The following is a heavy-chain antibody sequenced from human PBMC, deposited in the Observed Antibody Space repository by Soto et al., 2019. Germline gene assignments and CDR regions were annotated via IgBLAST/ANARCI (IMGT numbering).Heavy chain of an antibody. J-gene: IGHJ6*02. CDR2: INPNSGGT. D-gene: IGHD6-19*01. CDR1: GYTFTGYY. V-gene: IGHV1-2*02. Sequence: ASVKVSCKASGYTFTGYYMHWVRQAPGQGLEWMGWINPNSGGTNYAQKFQGRVTMTRDTSISTAYMELSRLRSDDTAVYYCAGSWIAVAGTGYYYYGMDVWGQGTTVTVSS. CDR3: AGSWIAVAGTGYYYYGMDV.